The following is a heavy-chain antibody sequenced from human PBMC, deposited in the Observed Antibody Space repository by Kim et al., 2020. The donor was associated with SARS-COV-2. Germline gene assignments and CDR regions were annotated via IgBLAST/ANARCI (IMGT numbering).Heavy chain of an antibody. D-gene: IGHD2-15*01. CDR3: TKGRGDSCYLSVAY. V-gene: IGHV3-23*01. Sequence: GGSLRLSCAASGFTFSSYAMNWVRQAPGKGLEWVSVISGNGGTTYYADSVKGRYTISRDNTKNTLYLQMNSLRAENTALYYCTKGRGDSCYLSVAYWGQGALCTVSS. J-gene: IGHJ4*02. CDR1: GFTFSSYA. CDR2: ISGNGGTT.